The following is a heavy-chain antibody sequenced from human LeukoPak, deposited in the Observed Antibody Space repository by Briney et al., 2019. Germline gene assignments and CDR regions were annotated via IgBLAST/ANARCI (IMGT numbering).Heavy chain of an antibody. V-gene: IGHV4-4*09. CDR1: GTSITPYS. Sequence: SETLSLTCSVSGTSITPYSWSWIRQPPGRGLEWIGYFYTSGNTHQNPSLTSRATMSIDASKNQFSLRLSSMTAADTAVYYCARHRAEMSTITVDTFDMCGQGTMVTVSS. CDR2: FYTSGNT. J-gene: IGHJ3*02. D-gene: IGHD5-24*01. CDR3: ARHRAEMSTITVDTFDM.